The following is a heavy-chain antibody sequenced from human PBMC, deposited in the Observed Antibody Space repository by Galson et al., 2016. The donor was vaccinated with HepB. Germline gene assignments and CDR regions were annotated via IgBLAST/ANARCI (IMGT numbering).Heavy chain of an antibody. Sequence: SVKVSCKASGYTFTSYYMHWVRQAPGQGLEWMGIINPSGGSTSYAQKFQGRVTMTRDTSTNTVYMELSSLRSEDTAVYYCGVAVAGTLSENWGQGTLVTVSS. CDR1: GYTFTSYY. J-gene: IGHJ4*02. V-gene: IGHV1-46*01. D-gene: IGHD6-19*01. CDR3: GVAVAGTLSEN. CDR2: INPSGGST.